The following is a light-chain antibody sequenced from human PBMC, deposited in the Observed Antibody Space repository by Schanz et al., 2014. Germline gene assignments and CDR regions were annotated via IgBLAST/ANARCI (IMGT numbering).Light chain of an antibody. CDR3: SSYAGSNNPPWV. CDR2: EVS. V-gene: IGLV2-8*01. Sequence: QSALTQPPSASGSPGQSVTISCTGTSSDVGGYNYVSWYQQHPGKAPKLMIYEVSKRPSGVPDRFSASKSGNTASLTVSGLQAEDEADYYCSSYAGSNNPPWVFGGGTKLTVL. J-gene: IGLJ3*02. CDR1: SSDVGGYNY.